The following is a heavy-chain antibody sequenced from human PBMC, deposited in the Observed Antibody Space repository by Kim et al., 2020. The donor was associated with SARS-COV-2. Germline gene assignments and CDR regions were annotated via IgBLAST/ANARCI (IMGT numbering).Heavy chain of an antibody. CDR1: GYTFTNYD. CDR3: TRRGRAFRKRRAYFDL. V-gene: IGHV1-8*01. CDR2: VNPNSGNT. D-gene: IGHD3-3*02. Sequence: ASVKVSCKAYGYTFTNYDINWVRQASGQGLEWLGSVNPNSGNTVYAQKFQDRIAMTRNTYLGTAYMELSSLRSGDTAVYFCTRRGRAFRKRRAYFDLWGQ. J-gene: IGHJ4*02.